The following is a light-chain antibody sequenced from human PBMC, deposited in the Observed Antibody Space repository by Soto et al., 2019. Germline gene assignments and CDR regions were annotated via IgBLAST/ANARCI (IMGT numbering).Light chain of an antibody. J-gene: IGKJ1*01. CDR2: ATS. CDR1: QRMSSNY. V-gene: IGKV3-20*01. CDR3: QQCSSSPRT. Sequence: EIVLTQSPGTLSLSSGERATLSCSASQRMSSNYLAWYQQKPGQAPRLLLYATSRRATGIPDRFSGSGSGTDFTLTISRLEPEDFAVYFCQQCSSSPRTFGQGSKVEIK.